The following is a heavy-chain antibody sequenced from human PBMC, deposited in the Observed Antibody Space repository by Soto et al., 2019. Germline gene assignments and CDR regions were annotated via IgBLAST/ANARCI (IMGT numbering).Heavy chain of an antibody. V-gene: IGHV4-61*08. CDR2: IAYNGGT. CDR1: DGSVSSYGYY. J-gene: IGHJ4*02. CDR3: TRGGHFYDYMI. Sequence: QVQLQESGPGLVKPLETLSLTCTVSDGSVSSYGYYWTWVRQAPGKGLEGIGYIAYNGGTSYNPSLRSRVTISVDTSKSLFSLDLSFATAADTALYYCTRGGHFYDYMIWGQGTLVTVSS. D-gene: IGHD3-3*02.